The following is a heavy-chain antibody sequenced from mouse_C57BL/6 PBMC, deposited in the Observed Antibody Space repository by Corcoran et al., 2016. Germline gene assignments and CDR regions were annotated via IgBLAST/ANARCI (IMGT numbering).Heavy chain of an antibody. CDR1: GYTFTTYG. CDR3: AREGYKGLFAY. J-gene: IGHJ3*01. V-gene: IGHV9-3*01. D-gene: IGHD3-1*01. CDR2: INTYSGVP. Sequence: QIQLVQSGPELKKPGETVKISCKASGYTFTTYGMSWVKQAPGKGLKWMGWINTYSGVPTYADDFKGRFAFSLETSASTAYLQINNLKNEDTATYFCAREGYKGLFAYWGQGTLVTVSA.